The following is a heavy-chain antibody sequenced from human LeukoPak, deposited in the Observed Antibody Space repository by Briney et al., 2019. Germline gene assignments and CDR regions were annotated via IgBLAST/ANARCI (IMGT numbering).Heavy chain of an antibody. Sequence: PGGSLRLSCAVSGLTFTDYWMHWVRQVPGKGLEWVAVIWNDGSKKYYGDSVKGRFTIPRDTSKNTLDLQMDSLRVEDTAVYYCARSTRGDSNGQGDDLDIWGQGTMVTVSA. CDR3: ARSTRGDSNGQGDDLDI. CDR1: GLTFTDYW. D-gene: IGHD3-22*01. V-gene: IGHV3-33*08. CDR2: IWNDGSKK. J-gene: IGHJ3*02.